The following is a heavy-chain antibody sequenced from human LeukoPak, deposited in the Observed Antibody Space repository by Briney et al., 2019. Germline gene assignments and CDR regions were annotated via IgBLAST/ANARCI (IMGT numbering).Heavy chain of an antibody. CDR1: GLKISYHI. CDR2: MKRNSSTT. Sequence: GGSLRLSCAASGLKISYHIMNWVRQAPGKGLEWVSSMKRNSSTTSYVDSVKGRFAISRDNAENAVFLQMNSLRAEDTGVYYCARIRVTTGGDYYYYYMAVWGKGTTVTVSS. V-gene: IGHV3-48*04. CDR3: ARIRVTTGGDYYYYYMAV. D-gene: IGHD4-17*01. J-gene: IGHJ6*03.